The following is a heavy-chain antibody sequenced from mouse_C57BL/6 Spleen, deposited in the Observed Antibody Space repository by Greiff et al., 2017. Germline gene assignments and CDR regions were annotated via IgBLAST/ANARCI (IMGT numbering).Heavy chain of an antibody. CDR3: ARDRKDSSGSYYFDY. CDR1: GFTFSSYA. CDR2: ISAGGSYT. Sequence: EVKLMESGGGLVKPGGSLKLSCAASGFTFSSYAMSWVRQTPAKRLEWVATISAGGSYTYYPDNVKGRFTISRDNAKNNLYLQMSHLKSEDTAMYYCARDRKDSSGSYYFDYWGQGTTLTVSS. D-gene: IGHD3-2*02. J-gene: IGHJ2*01. V-gene: IGHV5-4*01.